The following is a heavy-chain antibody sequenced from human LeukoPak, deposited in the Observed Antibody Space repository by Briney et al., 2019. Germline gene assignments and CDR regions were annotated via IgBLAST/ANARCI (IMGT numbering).Heavy chain of an antibody. J-gene: IGHJ4*02. CDR3: AKAHMKYYYDSSVGY. CDR1: GFTFSSYA. CDR2: ISGSGGST. Sequence: PGGSLRLSCAASGFTFSSYAMSGVGQAPGRGRQGVSAISGSGGSTYYADSVKGRFTISRDNSKNTLYLQMNSLRAEDTAVYYCAKAHMKYYYDSSVGYWGQGTLVTVSS. V-gene: IGHV3-23*01. D-gene: IGHD3-22*01.